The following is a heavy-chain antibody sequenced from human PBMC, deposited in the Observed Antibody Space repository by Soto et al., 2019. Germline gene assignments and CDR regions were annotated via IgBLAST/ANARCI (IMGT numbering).Heavy chain of an antibody. V-gene: IGHV3-15*01. D-gene: IGHD2-2*01. Sequence: PGGSLRLSCAASGFTFSNAWMSWVRQAPGKGLEWVGRIKSKTDGGTTDYTAPVKGRFTISRDDSKNKLYLQMNSLKTEDTAVYYCTTDEPAAIFDYWGQGTLVTVSS. CDR1: GFTFSNAW. J-gene: IGHJ4*02. CDR2: IKSKTDGGTT. CDR3: TTDEPAAIFDY.